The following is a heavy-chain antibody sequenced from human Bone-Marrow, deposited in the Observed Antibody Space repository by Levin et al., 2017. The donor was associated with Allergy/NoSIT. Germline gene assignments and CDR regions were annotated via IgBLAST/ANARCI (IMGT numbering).Heavy chain of an antibody. J-gene: IGHJ3*02. CDR3: ARGLGAPVEDAFAI. CDR2: TFYGST. Sequence: NASETLSLTCTVSGGSINSDDYYWSWIRQPPGRGLEWIGYTFYGSTFYNPSLKSRINMSIDTSKMQFSLKVRSVTAADTAVYYCARGLGAPVEDAFAIWGLGTLVTVSS. V-gene: IGHV4-30-4*01. D-gene: IGHD4-23*01. CDR1: GGSINSDDYY.